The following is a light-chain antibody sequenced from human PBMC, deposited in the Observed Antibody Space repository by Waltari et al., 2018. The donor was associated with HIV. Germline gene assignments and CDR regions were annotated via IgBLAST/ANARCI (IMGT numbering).Light chain of an antibody. CDR1: QAISDS. Sequence: DIQMTQSPSSLSASVGDRLPNTCRASQAISDSLAWYHQTPGKAPKLLVSAASRLESGVPSRFSGSGSGTEYTLTISSLQPEDFATYYCQQYHTVPYTFGPGAKVDI. J-gene: IGKJ3*01. V-gene: IGKV1-NL1*01. CDR2: AAS. CDR3: QQYHTVPYT.